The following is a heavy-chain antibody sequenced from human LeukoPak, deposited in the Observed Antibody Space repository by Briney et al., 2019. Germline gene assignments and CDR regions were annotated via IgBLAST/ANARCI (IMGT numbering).Heavy chain of an antibody. CDR3: ARGYCTNTNCYDYDAFDI. CDR2: IYHSGST. CDR1: GYSISSGYY. V-gene: IGHV4-38-2*02. Sequence: PSETLSLTCNVSGYSISSGYYWGWLRQPPGKGLEWIGSIYHSGSTYYNPSLKGRVTMSVDTSKNQFSLKLSSVTAADTAVYYCARGYCTNTNCYDYDAFDIWGQGTKVTVSS. J-gene: IGHJ3*02. D-gene: IGHD2-2*01.